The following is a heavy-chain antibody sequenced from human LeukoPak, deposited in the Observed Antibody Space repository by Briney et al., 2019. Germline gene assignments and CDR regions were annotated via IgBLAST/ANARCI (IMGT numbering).Heavy chain of an antibody. CDR2: INWNGGSR. V-gene: IGHV3-20*01. J-gene: IGHJ5*02. CDR1: GFKFDDYG. Sequence: PGGSLRLSCAASGFKFDDYGMSWARQVPGKGLEWVSGINWNGGSRGYADSVKGRFTISRDNAKNSVYLQMNSLRSEDTAFYHCARDRCSSTSCYNTPNWFDPWGQGTLVTVSS. D-gene: IGHD2-2*02. CDR3: ARDRCSSTSCYNTPNWFDP.